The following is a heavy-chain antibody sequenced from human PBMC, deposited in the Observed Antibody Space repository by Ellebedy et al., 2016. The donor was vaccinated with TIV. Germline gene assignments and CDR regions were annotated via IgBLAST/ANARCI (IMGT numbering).Heavy chain of an antibody. D-gene: IGHD4-17*01. J-gene: IGHJ4*02. V-gene: IGHV3-7*01. CDR2: IKQDGSEK. CDR1: GFTFSSYW. Sequence: GESLKISCAASGFTFSSYWMSWVRQAPGKGLEWVANIKQDGSEKYYVDSVKGRLTISRDNAKNSLYLQMNSLRAEDTAVYYCERVGPYGDYEDYWGQGTLVTVSS. CDR3: ERVGPYGDYEDY.